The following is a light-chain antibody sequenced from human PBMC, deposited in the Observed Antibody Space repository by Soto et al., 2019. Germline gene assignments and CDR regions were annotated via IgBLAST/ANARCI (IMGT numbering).Light chain of an antibody. CDR1: QSVLYRSNNKHY. CDR2: GAS. J-gene: IGKJ2*01. CDR3: QQYYTSRA. Sequence: DIVMTQSPDSLAVSLGERATINCKSSQSVLYRSNNKHYLAWYHQRPGQPLNLLISGASTRESGVPDRFSGSGSGTEFSLTISSLQPEDVAVYYCQQYYTSRAFGQVTKLEIK. V-gene: IGKV4-1*01.